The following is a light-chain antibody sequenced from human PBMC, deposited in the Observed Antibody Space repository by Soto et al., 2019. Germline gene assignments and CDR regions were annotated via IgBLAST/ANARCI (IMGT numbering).Light chain of an antibody. Sequence: QSVLTQPRSVSGSPGQSVTISCTGTSSNVGGYNYVSWYQQHPGKAPKLMIYDVSKRPSGVPDRFSGSKSGNTASLTISGLQAEDEADYYCYLKVFGGGTQLTVL. CDR2: DVS. V-gene: IGLV2-11*01. CDR1: SSNVGGYNY. J-gene: IGLJ3*02. CDR3: YLKV.